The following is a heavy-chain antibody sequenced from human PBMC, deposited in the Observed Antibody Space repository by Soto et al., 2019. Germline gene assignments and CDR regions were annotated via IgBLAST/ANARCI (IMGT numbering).Heavy chain of an antibody. CDR3: AKGRGGSGSLTPRVDF. J-gene: IGHJ4*02. CDR2: ISGGGDTT. Sequence: EVQLLESGGGLVQPGGSLRLSCAASGFTFNNYAMTWVRQAPGKGLEWVSAISGGGDTTSYADSVKGRFTVSRDGSKNTPYLQMSSLRAEDTALYYCAKGRGGSGSLTPRVDFWGQGTLGTVSS. V-gene: IGHV3-23*01. CDR1: GFTFNNYA. D-gene: IGHD3-10*01.